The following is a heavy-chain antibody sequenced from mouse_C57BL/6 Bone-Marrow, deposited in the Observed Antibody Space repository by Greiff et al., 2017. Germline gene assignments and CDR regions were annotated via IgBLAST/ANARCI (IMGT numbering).Heavy chain of an antibody. CDR2: IYPRDGST. D-gene: IGHD1-1*01. Sequence: QVQLQQSDAELVKPGASVTISCKVSGYTFTDHTIHWMKQRPEQGLEWIGSIYPRDGSTKYTEKFKGKATLTADKSSSTAYMQHNSLTSEDSAVYFCARRVDYYGFDYWGQGTTLTVSS. V-gene: IGHV1-78*01. J-gene: IGHJ2*01. CDR3: ARRVDYYGFDY. CDR1: GYTFTDHT.